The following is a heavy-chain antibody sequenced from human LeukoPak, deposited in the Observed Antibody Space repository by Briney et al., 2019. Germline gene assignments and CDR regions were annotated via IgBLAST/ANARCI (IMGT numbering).Heavy chain of an antibody. CDR2: ISSSSSYI. J-gene: IGHJ5*02. Sequence: GSLRLSCAASGFTFSSYSMNWVRQAPGKGLEWVSSISSSSSYIYYADSVKGRFTISRDNAKNSLYLQMNSLRAEDTAVYYCARDRRGQQLGEPWGQGTLVPSPQ. D-gene: IGHD6-13*01. CDR3: ARDRRGQQLGEP. CDR1: GFTFSSYS. V-gene: IGHV3-21*01.